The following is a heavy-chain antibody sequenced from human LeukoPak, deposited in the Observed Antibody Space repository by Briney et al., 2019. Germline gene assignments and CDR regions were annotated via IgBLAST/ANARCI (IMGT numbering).Heavy chain of an antibody. CDR2: IYSGGST. D-gene: IGHD1-26*01. V-gene: IGHV3-53*01. CDR1: GFTVSSNY. Sequence: GGSLRLSCAASGFTVSSNYMSWVRQAPGKGLEWVSVIYSGGSTYYADSVKGRFTASRDNSKNTLYLQMNSLRAEDTAVYYCARVGGSYYIDYWGQGTLVTVSS. CDR3: ARVGGSYYIDY. J-gene: IGHJ4*02.